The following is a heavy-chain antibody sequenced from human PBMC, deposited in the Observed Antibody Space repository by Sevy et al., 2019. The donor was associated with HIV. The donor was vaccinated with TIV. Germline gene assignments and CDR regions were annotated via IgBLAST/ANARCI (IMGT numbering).Heavy chain of an antibody. Sequence: GGSLRLSCAASGFTLSDYGMHWVRQAPGKGLEWVAFIQIDGRWKFYTDSVKGRFTISRDSSKNTVYLQMNSLRGEDTVVYYCAKRPTAAWGQGTLVTVSS. CDR2: IQIDGRWK. CDR3: AKRPTAA. CDR1: GFTLSDYG. V-gene: IGHV3-30*02. J-gene: IGHJ5*02.